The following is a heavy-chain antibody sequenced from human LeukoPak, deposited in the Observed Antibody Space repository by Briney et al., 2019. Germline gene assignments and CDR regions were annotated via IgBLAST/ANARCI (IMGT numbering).Heavy chain of an antibody. V-gene: IGHV4-39*07. Sequence: PSETLSLTCTVSGGSISSSSYYWGWIRQPPGTGLEWIGSIYYSGSTYYNPSLKSRVTISVDTSKNQFSLKLSSVTAADTAVYYCASGQGVVVVAATPGFDPWGQGTLVTVSS. D-gene: IGHD2-15*01. CDR1: GGSISSSSYY. J-gene: IGHJ5*02. CDR3: ASGQGVVVVAATPGFDP. CDR2: IYYSGST.